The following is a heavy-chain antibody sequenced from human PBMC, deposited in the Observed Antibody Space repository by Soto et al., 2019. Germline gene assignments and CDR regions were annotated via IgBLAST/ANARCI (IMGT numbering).Heavy chain of an antibody. V-gene: IGHV4-59*01. CDR3: AREAYSSGWYEGFDY. D-gene: IGHD6-19*01. Sequence: QVQLQESGPGLVKPSETLSLTCTVSGGSISSYYWSWIRQPPGKVLEWIGYIYYSGSTNYNPSLKSRVTISVDTSKNQFSLKLSSVTAADTAVYYCAREAYSSGWYEGFDYWGQGTLVTVSS. CDR2: IYYSGST. CDR1: GGSISSYY. J-gene: IGHJ4*02.